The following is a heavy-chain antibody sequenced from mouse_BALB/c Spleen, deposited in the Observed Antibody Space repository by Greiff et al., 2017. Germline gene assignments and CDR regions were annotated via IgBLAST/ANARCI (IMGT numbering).Heavy chain of an antibody. J-gene: IGHJ4*01. CDR3: ARNFDYAMDY. CDR1: GYTFTDYA. V-gene: IGHV1S137*01. CDR2: ISTYYGDA. Sequence: VQLQQSGAELVRPGVSVKISCKGSGYTFTDYAMHWVKQSHAKSLEWIGVISTYYGDASYNQKFKGKTTMTVDKSSSTAYMELARLTSEDSAIYYCARNFDYAMDYWGQGTSVTVSS.